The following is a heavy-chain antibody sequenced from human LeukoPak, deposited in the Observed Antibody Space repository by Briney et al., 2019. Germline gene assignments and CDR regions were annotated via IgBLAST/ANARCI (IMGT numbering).Heavy chain of an antibody. D-gene: IGHD2-2*01. CDR1: GYTFTSYG. CDR2: ISAHNGNT. J-gene: IGHJ6*03. Sequence: ASVKVSCKASGYTFTSYGISWVRQAPGQGLEWMGWISAHNGNTNYAQKLQGRVTMTTDTSTSTAYMELRSLRSDDTAVYYCARDAQHYCSSTSCYGPRSGADYYYYYMDVWGKGTTVTVSS. V-gene: IGHV1-18*01. CDR3: ARDAQHYCSSTSCYGPRSGADYYYYYMDV.